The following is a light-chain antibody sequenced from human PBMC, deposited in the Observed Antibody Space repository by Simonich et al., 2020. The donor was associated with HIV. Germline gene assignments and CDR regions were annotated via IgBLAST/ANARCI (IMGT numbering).Light chain of an antibody. CDR2: VGR. CDR3: CSYASSTTFHVV. Sequence: QSALTQPASVSGSPGQSITISCTGTISDVGSYNLVSWYQQHPGKAPKLIIYVGRKRPSGFSNRFSGSKSGNTASLTISGLQAEDAADYYCCSYASSTTFHVVFGGGTQLTVL. J-gene: IGLJ2*01. V-gene: IGLV2-23*03. CDR1: ISDVGSYNL.